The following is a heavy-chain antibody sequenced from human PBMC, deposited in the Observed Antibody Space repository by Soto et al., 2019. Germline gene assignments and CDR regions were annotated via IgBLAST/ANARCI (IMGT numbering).Heavy chain of an antibody. CDR1: GFTFSNYA. Sequence: GSLRLSCVASGFTFSNYALSWVRQAPGKGLEWVSAISGSGGSTYYADSVKGRFTISRDNSKNTLYLQMSSLRAEDTAVYYCAKISSSSWPDWGQGTLVTVSS. CDR2: ISGSGGST. J-gene: IGHJ4*02. V-gene: IGHV3-23*01. D-gene: IGHD6-13*01. CDR3: AKISSSSWPD.